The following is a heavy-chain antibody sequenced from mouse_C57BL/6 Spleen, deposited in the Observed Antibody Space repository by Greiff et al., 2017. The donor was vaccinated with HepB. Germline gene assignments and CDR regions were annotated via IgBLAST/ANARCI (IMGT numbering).Heavy chain of an antibody. Sequence: QVQLQQPGAELVRPGSSVKLSCKASGYTFTSYWMHWVKQRPIQGLEWIGNIDPSDSETHYNQKFKDKATLTVDKSSSTAYMQLSSLTSEDSAVYYGARSYYGNLFAYWGQGTRVTVSA. V-gene: IGHV1-52*01. D-gene: IGHD2-10*01. CDR1: GYTFTSYW. CDR2: IDPSDSET. J-gene: IGHJ3*01. CDR3: ARSYYGNLFAY.